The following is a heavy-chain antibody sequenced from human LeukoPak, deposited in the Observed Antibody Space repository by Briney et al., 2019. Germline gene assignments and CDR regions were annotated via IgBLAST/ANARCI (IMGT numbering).Heavy chain of an antibody. CDR3: ARDRAYYYDSSGNNWFDP. J-gene: IGHJ5*02. Sequence: SETLSLTCAVYGGSFSGYYWSWIRQPPGKGLEWIGEINHSGSTNYNPSLKSRVTISVDTSKNQFSLQLNSVTPEDTAVYYCARDRAYYYDSSGNNWFDPWGQGTLVTVSS. CDR2: INHSGST. CDR1: GGSFSGYY. V-gene: IGHV4-34*01. D-gene: IGHD3-22*01.